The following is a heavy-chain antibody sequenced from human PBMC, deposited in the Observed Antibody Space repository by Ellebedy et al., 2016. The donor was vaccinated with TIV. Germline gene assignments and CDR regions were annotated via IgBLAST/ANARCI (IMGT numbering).Heavy chain of an antibody. D-gene: IGHD3-3*01. Sequence: PGGSLRLSCEASGFTFSRNWISWFRLAPGKGLEWVANIKQDGSEKYYVDSVKGRFTISRDNAESILYLQMNSLRVEDTAMYYCAGDLDVWGQGILVTVSS. V-gene: IGHV3-7*04. CDR2: IKQDGSEK. CDR3: AGDLDV. J-gene: IGHJ4*02. CDR1: GFTFSRNW.